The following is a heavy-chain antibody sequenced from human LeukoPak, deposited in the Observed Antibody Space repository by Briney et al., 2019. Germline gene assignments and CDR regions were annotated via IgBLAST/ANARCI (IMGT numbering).Heavy chain of an antibody. D-gene: IGHD3-10*01. Sequence: GGSLRLSCAASGFTFSSYGMHWVRQAPGKGLEWVAVISYDGSNKYYADSVKGRFTISRDNSKNTLYLQMNSLRAEDTAVYYCARDYYGSGSYTGFDYRGQGTLVTVSS. CDR1: GFTFSSYG. CDR3: ARDYYGSGSYTGFDY. V-gene: IGHV3-30*03. CDR2: ISYDGSNK. J-gene: IGHJ4*02.